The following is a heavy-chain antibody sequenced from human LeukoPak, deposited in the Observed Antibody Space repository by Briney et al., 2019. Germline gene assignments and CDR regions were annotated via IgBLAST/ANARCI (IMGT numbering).Heavy chain of an antibody. CDR2: ISAYNGNT. Sequence: ASVKVSCKASGYTFTSYGISRVRQAPGQGLEWMGWISAYNGNTNYAQKLQGRVTMTTDTSTSTAYMELRSLRSDDTAVYYCARDYGTYYYGSGSYPRMDVWGKGTTVTVSS. D-gene: IGHD3-10*01. J-gene: IGHJ6*03. CDR1: GYTFTSYG. CDR3: ARDYGTYYYGSGSYPRMDV. V-gene: IGHV1-18*04.